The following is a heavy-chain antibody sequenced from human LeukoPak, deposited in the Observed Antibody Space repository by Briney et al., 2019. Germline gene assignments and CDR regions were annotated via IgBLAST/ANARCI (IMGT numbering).Heavy chain of an antibody. CDR2: ISSSGTTV. CDR1: GGSISSGVDY. Sequence: LSLTCTVSGGSISSGVDYWSLIRQHPGKGLEWLSYISSSGTTVYCADSVKGRFTISRDNADNSLYLQMNSLRAEDTAVYYCARALPIDYWGQGTLVTVSP. CDR3: ARALPIDY. V-gene: IGHV3-11*04. J-gene: IGHJ4*02.